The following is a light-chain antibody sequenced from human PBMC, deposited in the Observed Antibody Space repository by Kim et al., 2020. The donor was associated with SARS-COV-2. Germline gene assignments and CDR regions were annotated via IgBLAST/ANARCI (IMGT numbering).Light chain of an antibody. CDR2: GAS. CDR1: QRVTD. CDR3: QQYGDSLRT. V-gene: IGKV3-20*01. Sequence: EILLTQSPGTLSLPPGERATLSCRASQRVTDLAWYQQKPGQAPRILIFGASNRAAGIPDRFSGSGSGTDFTLTISRLEPEDSAVYYCQQYGDSLRTFGQGTKVEIK. J-gene: IGKJ1*01.